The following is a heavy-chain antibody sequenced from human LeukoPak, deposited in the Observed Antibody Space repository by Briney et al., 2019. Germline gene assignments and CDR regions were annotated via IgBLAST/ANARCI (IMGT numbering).Heavy chain of an antibody. CDR2: ISSSSSYT. CDR1: GFTFSDYY. CDR3: ARDEQWINYAFDI. J-gene: IGHJ3*02. Sequence: GGSLRLSCAASGFTFSDYYMSWIRPAPGKGLEWVSYISSSSSYTNYADSVKGRFTISRDNAKNSLYLQMNSLRAEGTAVYYCARDEQWINYAFDIWGQGTMVTVSS. D-gene: IGHD6-19*01. V-gene: IGHV3-11*06.